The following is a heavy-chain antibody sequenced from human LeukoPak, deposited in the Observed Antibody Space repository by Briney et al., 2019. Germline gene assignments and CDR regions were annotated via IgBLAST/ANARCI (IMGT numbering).Heavy chain of an antibody. D-gene: IGHD3-10*01. CDR1: GYTFTGYY. CDR3: ARTYYGSGANMDV. J-gene: IGHJ6*03. V-gene: IGHV1-2*02. Sequence: ASVKVSCKASGYTFTGYYMHWVRQAPGQGLEWMGWINPNSGGTNYAQKFQGRVTMTRDTSISTAYMELSRLRSDDTAVYYCARTYYGSGANMDVWGKGTTVTISS. CDR2: INPNSGGT.